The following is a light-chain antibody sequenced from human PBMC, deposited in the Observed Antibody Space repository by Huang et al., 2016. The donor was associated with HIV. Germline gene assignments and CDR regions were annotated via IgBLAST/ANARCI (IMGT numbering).Light chain of an antibody. V-gene: IGKV3-15*01. CDR1: QNVRSS. Sequence: EIVLTQSPAILSVSPGERATLSCRARQNVRSSFAWYQQRPGQPPRLLISGASTRATGIPARFSGSGSGTEFTLTISSLQSEDVAVYYCQQYENWPPEYTFGQGTKLEL. J-gene: IGKJ2*01. CDR2: GAS. CDR3: QQYENWPPEYT.